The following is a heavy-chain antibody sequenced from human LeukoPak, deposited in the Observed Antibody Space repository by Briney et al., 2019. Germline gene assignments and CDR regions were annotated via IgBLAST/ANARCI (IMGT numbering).Heavy chain of an antibody. CDR2: FDPEDGET. J-gene: IGHJ4*02. Sequence: ASVKVSCKVSGYTLTELSMHWVRQAPGKGLEWMGGFDPEDGETIYAQKFQGRVTMTEDTSTDTAYMELSSLRSEDTAVYYCATRGSYVPGRDYWGQGTLVTVSS. CDR1: GYTLTELS. D-gene: IGHD1-26*01. CDR3: ATRGSYVPGRDY. V-gene: IGHV1-24*01.